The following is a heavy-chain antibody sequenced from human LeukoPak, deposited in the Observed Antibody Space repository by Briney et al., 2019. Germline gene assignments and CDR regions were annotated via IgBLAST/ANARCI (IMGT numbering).Heavy chain of an antibody. D-gene: IGHD3-10*01. CDR2: IRSTANGYAT. CDR3: TGNYYGSGSYADFDY. J-gene: IGHJ4*02. Sequence: ETLSLTCAVSGGSISTSNSYWGWIRRPPGKGLEWVGRIRSTANGYATAYAASVKGRFTISRDDSKNTAYLQMDSLKTEDTAVYYCTGNYYGSGSYADFDYWGQGTLVTVSS. V-gene: IGHV3-73*01. CDR1: GGSISTSNSY.